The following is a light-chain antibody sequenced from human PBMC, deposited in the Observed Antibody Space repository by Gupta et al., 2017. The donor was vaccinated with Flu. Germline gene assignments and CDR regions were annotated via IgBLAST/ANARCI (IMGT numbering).Light chain of an antibody. CDR1: TGDGTSGHF. Sequence: GTVTRTVGSSTGDGTSGHFPYCYQQKPGQAPRTLIYDATNRKSETPARFSGSLLGGKAALTLSGAKTEDEADYYCLLSHSGYWVFGGGNKRTVL. J-gene: IGLJ3*02. V-gene: IGLV7-46*01. CDR2: DAT. CDR3: LLSHSGYWV.